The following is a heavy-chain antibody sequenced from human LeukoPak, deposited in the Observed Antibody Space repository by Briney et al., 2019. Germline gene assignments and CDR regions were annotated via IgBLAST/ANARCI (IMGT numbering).Heavy chain of an antibody. Sequence: GGTLRLSCAASGITIRNYGMTWVRQAPGRGLQWVSSINNSGTRTFYEDSVRGRFTISRDNAKNSLYLQMNSLRAEDTAVYYCAREIAELDPWGQGTLVTVSS. CDR3: AREIAELDP. CDR1: GITIRNYG. J-gene: IGHJ5*02. D-gene: IGHD6-13*01. V-gene: IGHV3-21*01. CDR2: INNSGTRT.